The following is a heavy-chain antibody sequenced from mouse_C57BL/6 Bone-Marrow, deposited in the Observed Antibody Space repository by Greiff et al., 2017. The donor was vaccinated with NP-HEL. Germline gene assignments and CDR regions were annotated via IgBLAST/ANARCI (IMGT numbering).Heavy chain of an antibody. V-gene: IGHV2-9-1*01. CDR3: ARITTVVATDWYFDV. J-gene: IGHJ1*03. D-gene: IGHD1-1*01. CDR1: GFSLTSYA. CDR2: IWTGGGT. Sequence: VQVVESGPGLVAPSQSLSITCTVSGFSLTSYAISWVRQPPGKGLEWLGVIWTGGGTNYNSALKSRLSISKDNSKSQVFLKRNSLQTDDTARYYCARITTVVATDWYFDVWGTGTTVTVSS.